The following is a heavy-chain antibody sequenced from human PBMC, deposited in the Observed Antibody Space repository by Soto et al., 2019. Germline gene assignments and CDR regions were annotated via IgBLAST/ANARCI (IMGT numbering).Heavy chain of an antibody. CDR3: ATSYYVWGSYPLYYFDY. CDR2: IDPSDSYT. V-gene: IGHV5-10-1*01. CDR1: GYSFTSYW. Sequence: GESLKISCKGSGYSFTSYWISWVRQMPGKGLEWMGRIDPSDSYTNYSPSFQGHVTISADKSISTAYLQWSSLKASDTAMYYCATSYYVWGSYPLYYFDYWGQGTLVTVSS. J-gene: IGHJ4*02. D-gene: IGHD3-16*02.